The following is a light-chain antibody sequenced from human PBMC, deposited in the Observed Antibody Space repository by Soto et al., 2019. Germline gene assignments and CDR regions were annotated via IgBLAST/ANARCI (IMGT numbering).Light chain of an antibody. J-gene: IGKJ3*01. CDR1: QSVSCSY. CDR2: GAS. CDR3: QQYGSSPPFT. V-gene: IGKV3-20*01. Sequence: EIVLTQSPGTLYLSPGERDTLSCRASQSVSCSYLAWYQQKPGQAPRLLLYGASTRATGIPDRFSGSGSGTDFTPIISRLEPEDFAVYYCQQYGSSPPFTVGPGTKADI.